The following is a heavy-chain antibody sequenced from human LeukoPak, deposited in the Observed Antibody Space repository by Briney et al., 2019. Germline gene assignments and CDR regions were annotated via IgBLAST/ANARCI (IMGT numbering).Heavy chain of an antibody. CDR1: GYTFTSYY. CDR3: ARDSYCTNGVCYGIFDY. Sequence: ASVKVSCKASGYTFTSYYMHWVRQAPGQGLEWMGWISAYNGNTNYAQKLQGRVTMTTDTSTSTAYMELRSLRSDDTAVYYCARDSYCTNGVCYGIFDYWGQGTLVTVSS. V-gene: IGHV1-18*04. D-gene: IGHD2-8*01. CDR2: ISAYNGNT. J-gene: IGHJ4*02.